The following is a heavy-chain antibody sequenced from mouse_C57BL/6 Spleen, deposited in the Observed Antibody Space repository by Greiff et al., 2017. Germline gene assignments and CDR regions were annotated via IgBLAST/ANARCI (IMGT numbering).Heavy chain of an antibody. J-gene: IGHJ1*03. D-gene: IGHD1-1*01. CDR3: AREGFITTVVADWYFDV. V-gene: IGHV1-82*01. CDR2: IYPGDGDT. CDR1: GYAFSSSW. Sequence: QVQLKQSGPELVKPGASVKISCKASGYAFSSSWMNWVKQRPGKGLEWIGRIYPGDGDTNYNGKFKGKATLTADKSSSTAYMQLSSLTSEDSAVYFCAREGFITTVVADWYFDVWGTGTTVTVSS.